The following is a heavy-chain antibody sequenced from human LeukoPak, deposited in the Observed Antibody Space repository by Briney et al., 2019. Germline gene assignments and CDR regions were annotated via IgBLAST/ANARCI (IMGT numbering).Heavy chain of an antibody. CDR3: AKRTGDGYFYPMDV. CDR2: ISGSGGST. Sequence: AGGSLRLSCAASGFTFSNYVMTWVRQAPGKGLEWVSAISGSGGSTLYGDSVKGRFTISRDNSKNTLYLQMSSLRAEDTAVYYCAKRTGDGYFYPMDVWGQGTTVTVSS. J-gene: IGHJ6*02. V-gene: IGHV3-23*01. D-gene: IGHD5-24*01. CDR1: GFTFSNYV.